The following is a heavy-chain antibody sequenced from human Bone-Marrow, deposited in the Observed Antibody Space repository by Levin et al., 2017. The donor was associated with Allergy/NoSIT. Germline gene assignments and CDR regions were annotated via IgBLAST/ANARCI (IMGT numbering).Heavy chain of an antibody. CDR2: INHSGST. D-gene: IGHD2-15*01. J-gene: IGHJ5*02. CDR3: ARGLVRNIVVVVAANWFDP. CDR1: GGSFSGYY. Sequence: GSLRLSCAVYGGSFSGYYWSWIRQPPGKGLEWIGEINHSGSTNYNPSLKSRVTISVDTSKNQFSLKLSSVTAADTAVYYCARGLVRNIVVVVAANWFDPWGQGTLVTVSS. V-gene: IGHV4-34*01.